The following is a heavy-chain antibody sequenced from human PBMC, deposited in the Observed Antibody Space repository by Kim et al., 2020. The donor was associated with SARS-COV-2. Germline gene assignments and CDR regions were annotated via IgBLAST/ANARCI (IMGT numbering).Heavy chain of an antibody. V-gene: IGHV3-48*02. CDR2: ITSSSGTI. Sequence: GGSLRLSCAASGFTFSSYSMNWVRQAPGEGLEWVSYITSSSGTIYYADSVRGRFTISRDNAKNSLYLQMNSLRDEDTAVYYCARDVTLVRGLNFDYWGQGTLVTVSS. CDR3: ARDVTLVRGLNFDY. J-gene: IGHJ4*02. D-gene: IGHD3-10*01. CDR1: GFTFSSYS.